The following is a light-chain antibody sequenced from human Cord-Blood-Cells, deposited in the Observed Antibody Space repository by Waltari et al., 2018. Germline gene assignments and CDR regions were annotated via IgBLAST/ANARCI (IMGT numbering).Light chain of an antibody. J-gene: IGKJ1*01. CDR1: QSVSSN. CDR3: QQYNNWPRT. CDR2: GAS. V-gene: IGKV3-15*01. Sequence: EIVMPQSPATLSVSPGERATLSCRASQSVSSNLPWYQHKPGQAPRLLIYGASTRTTGIPARFSGSGSGTEFTLTISSLQSEDFAVYYCQQYNNWPRTFGQGTKVEIK.